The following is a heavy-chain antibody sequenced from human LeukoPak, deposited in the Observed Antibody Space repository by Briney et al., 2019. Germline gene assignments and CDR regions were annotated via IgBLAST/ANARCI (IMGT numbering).Heavy chain of an antibody. CDR3: AREGRGYDSSGYYPNFDY. CDR1: GFTFSGYS. D-gene: IGHD3-22*01. CDR2: ISSSSSYI. Sequence: GGSLRLSCAASGFTFSGYSMNWVRQAPGKGLKWVSSISSSSSYIYYADSVKGRFTISRDNAKNSLYLQMNSLRAEDTAVYYCAREGRGYDSSGYYPNFDYWGQGTLVTVSS. V-gene: IGHV3-21*01. J-gene: IGHJ4*02.